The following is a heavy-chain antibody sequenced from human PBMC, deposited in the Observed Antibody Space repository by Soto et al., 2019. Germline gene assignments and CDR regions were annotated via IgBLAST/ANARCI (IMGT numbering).Heavy chain of an antibody. D-gene: IGHD6-6*01. CDR1: GFSFSSYW. CDR3: ARLPQGSSYYYYMDV. V-gene: IGHV3-74*01. Sequence: GGSLRLSCVASGFSFSSYWMHWVRQAPGKRLAWVSRINSDGSSTSYADSVKGRFTISRDNAKNTLYLQMNSLRAEDTAIYYCARLPQGSSYYYYMDVWGKGTTVPVSS. CDR2: INSDGSST. J-gene: IGHJ6*03.